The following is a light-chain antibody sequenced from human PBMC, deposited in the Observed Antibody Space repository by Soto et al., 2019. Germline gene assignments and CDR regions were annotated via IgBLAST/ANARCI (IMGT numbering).Light chain of an antibody. CDR1: QSISSW. CDR2: AAS. V-gene: IGKV1-27*01. J-gene: IGKJ1*01. CDR3: QKYNSAPQT. Sequence: DIPLTQSPSTLSASLGDRVTITCRASQSISSWLAWYQQKPGKAPKLLIYAASTLQSGVPSRFSGSGSGTDFTLAISSLQPEDVATYYCQKYNSAPQTFGQGTEVDIK.